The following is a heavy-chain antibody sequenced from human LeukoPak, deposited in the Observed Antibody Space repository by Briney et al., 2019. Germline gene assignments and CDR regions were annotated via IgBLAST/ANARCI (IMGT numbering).Heavy chain of an antibody. J-gene: IGHJ4*02. D-gene: IGHD5-18*01. V-gene: IGHV4-59*01. Sequence: SETLSLPCTVSGGSISSYYWSWIRQPPGKGLEWIGYIYYSGSTNYNPSLKSRVTISVDTSKNQFSLKLSSVTAADTAVYYCARSLRGYSYGPPFDYWGQGTLVTVSS. CDR3: ARSLRGYSYGPPFDY. CDR1: GGSISSYY. CDR2: IYYSGST.